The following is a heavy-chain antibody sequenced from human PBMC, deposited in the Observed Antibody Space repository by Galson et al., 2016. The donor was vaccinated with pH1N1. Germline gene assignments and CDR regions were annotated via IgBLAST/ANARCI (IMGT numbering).Heavy chain of an antibody. V-gene: IGHV1-69*13. Sequence: SVKVSCKVSEGTFTSSTITWVRHAPGQGLEWVGDIIPIFGTTTYALKFQGRVTLTAAGSLHTAFMELSGLTSQDTAVYYCARTPTSVVTVYSPFDVWGQGTTVTVSS. CDR2: IIPIFGTT. CDR3: ARTPTSVVTVYSPFDV. CDR1: EGTFTSST. J-gene: IGHJ6*02. D-gene: IGHD4-23*01.